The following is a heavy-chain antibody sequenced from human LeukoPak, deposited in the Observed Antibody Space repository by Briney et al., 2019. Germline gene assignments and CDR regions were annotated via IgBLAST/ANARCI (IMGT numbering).Heavy chain of an antibody. CDR1: GGSISSSSYY. J-gene: IGHJ4*02. CDR2: IYYSGST. CDR3: ARKDGDY. V-gene: IGHV4-39*07. Sequence: SETLSLTCTVSGGSISSSSYYWGWIRQPPGKGLEWIGSIYYSGSTDYNPSLESRVTMSLDTSRNQFSLKLSTVTAADTAVYYCARKDGDYWGQGTLVTVSS.